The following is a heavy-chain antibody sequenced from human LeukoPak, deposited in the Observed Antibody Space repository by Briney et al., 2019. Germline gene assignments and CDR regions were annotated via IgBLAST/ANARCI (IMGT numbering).Heavy chain of an antibody. D-gene: IGHD1-26*01. CDR3: ARDDSGSYSVYY. CDR1: GYTFTGYY. Sequence: ASVKVSRKSSGYTFTGYYMHWVRQAPGQGLEWMGLINTNSGGTNDAQNLQGRVTMTRDTSISTAYMEMSRLRSDDTAVYYCARDDSGSYSVYYWGQGTLVTVSS. CDR2: INTNSGGT. J-gene: IGHJ4*02. V-gene: IGHV1-2*02.